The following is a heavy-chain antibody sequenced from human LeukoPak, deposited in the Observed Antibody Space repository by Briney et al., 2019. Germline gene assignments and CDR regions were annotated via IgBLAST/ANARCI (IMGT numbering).Heavy chain of an antibody. Sequence: SETLSLTCAVYGGSFSGYYWSWIRQPPGKGLEWIGYIYYSGSSNYSPSLKSRVTISVDTSKNQFSLKLSSVTAADTAVYYCARSEYSYGADAFDIWGQGTMVTVSS. CDR2: IYYSGSS. CDR3: ARSEYSYGADAFDI. D-gene: IGHD5-18*01. J-gene: IGHJ3*02. CDR1: GGSFSGYY. V-gene: IGHV4-59*01.